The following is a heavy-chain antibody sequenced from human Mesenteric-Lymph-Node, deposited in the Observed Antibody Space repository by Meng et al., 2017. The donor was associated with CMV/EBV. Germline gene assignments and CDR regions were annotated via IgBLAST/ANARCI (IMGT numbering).Heavy chain of an antibody. Sequence: SGGTFSSYAISWVRQAPGQGLEWMGGIIPIFGTANYAQKFQGRVTITADDSTSMAYMELSSLRSDDTAVYYCARACSSSSCYGNFDYWGQGTLVTVSS. J-gene: IGHJ4*02. V-gene: IGHV1-69*01. CDR2: IIPIFGTA. CDR3: ARACSSSSCYGNFDY. CDR1: GGTFSSYA. D-gene: IGHD2-2*01.